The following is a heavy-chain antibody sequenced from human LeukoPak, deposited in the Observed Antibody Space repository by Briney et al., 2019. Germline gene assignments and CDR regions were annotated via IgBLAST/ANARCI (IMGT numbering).Heavy chain of an antibody. Sequence: SETLSLTCTVSGGSISSFYYTWIRQPPGKGLEWIRYIDSSGITNYNSSLNSRVTISLDTSQNQFSLKLNSVTAADTAVYYCATVASGWYPDYWGQGALVTVAS. CDR2: IDSSGIT. CDR1: GGSISSFY. J-gene: IGHJ4*02. D-gene: IGHD6-19*01. CDR3: ATVASGWYPDY. V-gene: IGHV4-59*01.